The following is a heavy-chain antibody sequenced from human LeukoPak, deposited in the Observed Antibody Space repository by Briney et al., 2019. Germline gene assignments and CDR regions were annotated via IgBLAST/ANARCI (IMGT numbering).Heavy chain of an antibody. D-gene: IGHD3-22*01. Sequence: ASVKVSCKASGYTFTSYDINWVRQATGQGLEWMGWMNPNSGNTGYAQKFQGRVTITRNTSISTAYMELSSLRSEDTAVYYCARVNYYDSSGYFIPFDYWGQGTLVTVSS. CDR3: ARVNYYDSSGYFIPFDY. CDR1: GYTFTSYD. J-gene: IGHJ4*02. V-gene: IGHV1-8*03. CDR2: MNPNSGNT.